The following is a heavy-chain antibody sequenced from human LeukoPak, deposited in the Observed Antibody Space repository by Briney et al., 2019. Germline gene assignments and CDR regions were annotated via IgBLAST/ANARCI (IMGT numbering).Heavy chain of an antibody. D-gene: IGHD3-3*01. V-gene: IGHV3-23*01. J-gene: IGHJ1*01. CDR2: ISGSGGST. CDR3: ATQGSFWNTREGYFQH. Sequence: GGSLRLSCAASGFTFSSYAMSWVRQAPGKGLEWVSAISGSGGSTYYADSVKGRFTISRDNSKNTLYLQMNSLRAEDTAVYYCATQGSFWNTREGYFQHWGQGTLVTVSS. CDR1: GFTFSSYA.